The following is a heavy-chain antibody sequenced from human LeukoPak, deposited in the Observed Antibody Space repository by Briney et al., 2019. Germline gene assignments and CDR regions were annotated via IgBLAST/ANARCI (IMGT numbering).Heavy chain of an antibody. V-gene: IGHV1-46*01. CDR1: GYTFTSYY. CDR3: ARGLDSSGWYSDAFDI. D-gene: IGHD6-19*01. J-gene: IGHJ3*02. CDR2: INPSGGST. Sequence: ASVKVSCKASGYTFTSYYMHWVRQAPGQGLEWMGIINPSGGSTRYAQKFQGRVTMTRDMSTSTVYMELSSLRSEDTAVYYCARGLDSSGWYSDAFDIWGQGTMVTVSS.